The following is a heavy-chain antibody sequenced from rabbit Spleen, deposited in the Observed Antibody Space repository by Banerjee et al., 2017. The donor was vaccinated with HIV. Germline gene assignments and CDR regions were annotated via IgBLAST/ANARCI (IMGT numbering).Heavy chain of an antibody. V-gene: IGHV1S47*01. Sequence: QEQLVESGGGLVQPGGSLKLSCKASGFDFSNYGVSWVRQAPGMGLEWIGYIDPVFGSTYYASWVNGRFTISSHNAQNTLYLQLNSLTAADTATYFCVRGPDYAGHGYDLWGQGTLVTVS. CDR1: GFDFSNYG. CDR2: IDPVFGST. J-gene: IGHJ3*01. D-gene: IGHD4-2*01. CDR3: VRGPDYAGHGYDL.